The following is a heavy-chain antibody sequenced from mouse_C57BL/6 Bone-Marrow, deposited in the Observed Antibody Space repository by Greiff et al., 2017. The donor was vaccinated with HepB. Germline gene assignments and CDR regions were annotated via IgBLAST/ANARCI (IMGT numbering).Heavy chain of an antibody. CDR2: IRNKANGYTT. V-gene: IGHV7-3*01. CDR1: GFTFTDYY. D-gene: IGHD2-2*01. Sequence: EVQLVESGGGLVQPGGSLSLSCAASGFTFTDYYMSWVRQPPGKALEWLGFIRNKANGYTTEYSASVKGRFTISRDNSQSILYLQMNALRAEDNATYYDARYMVTTDWYFDVWGTGTTVTVSS. J-gene: IGHJ1*03. CDR3: ARYMVTTDWYFDV.